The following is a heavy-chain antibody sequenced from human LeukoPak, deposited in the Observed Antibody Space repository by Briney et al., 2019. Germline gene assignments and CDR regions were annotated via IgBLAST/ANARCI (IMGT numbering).Heavy chain of an antibody. CDR1: GYSISSGYY. D-gene: IGHD3-10*01. CDR3: ARDPYYGSGGWFDP. Sequence: SETLSLTCTVSGYSISSGYYWGWIRQTPDKGLEWIGSLYHGGSTYYNPSLKSRVTMSVDTSKNQFSLKLSSVTAADTAVYYCARDPYYGSGGWFDPWGQGTLVTVSS. J-gene: IGHJ5*02. V-gene: IGHV4-38-2*02. CDR2: LYHGGST.